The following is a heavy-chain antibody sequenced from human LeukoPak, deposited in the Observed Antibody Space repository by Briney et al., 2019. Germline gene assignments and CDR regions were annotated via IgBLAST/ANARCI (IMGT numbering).Heavy chain of an antibody. CDR1: GYTFTDFG. D-gene: IGHD5-18*01. CDR2: SSAYNGNT. Sequence: ASVKVSCKASGYTFTDFGISWVRQAHGQGLEWMGSSSAYNGNTKYAQNVQGRVTMTADTSTDTAYMELRSLRSDDTAVYYCARDLGEDTTMIFFDFWGQGTLVTVSS. V-gene: IGHV1-18*01. CDR3: ARDLGEDTTMIFFDF. J-gene: IGHJ4*02.